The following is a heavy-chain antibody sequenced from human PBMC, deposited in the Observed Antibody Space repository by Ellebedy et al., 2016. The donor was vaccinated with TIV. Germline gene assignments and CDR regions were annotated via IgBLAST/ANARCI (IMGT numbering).Heavy chain of an antibody. D-gene: IGHD2-21*01. CDR3: AREVGGGGAY. CDR1: GFSMSSYW. J-gene: IGHJ4*02. CDR2: IKQDGSEK. Sequence: GGSLRLSXAASGFSMSSYWMSWVRQAPGKGLEWVANIKQDGSEKYCVDSVKGRFTISRDNAKNSLYLQMNTLRPEDTAVYYCAREVGGGGAYWGQGTLVTVSS. V-gene: IGHV3-7*01.